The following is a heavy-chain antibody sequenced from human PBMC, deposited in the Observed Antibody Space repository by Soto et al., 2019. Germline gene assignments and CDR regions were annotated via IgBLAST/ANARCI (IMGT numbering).Heavy chain of an antibody. D-gene: IGHD4-17*01. V-gene: IGHV3-33*01. CDR1: GFTFSSYG. J-gene: IGHJ4*02. CDR3: ARVRDGDLDY. CDR2: IWYDGSNK. Sequence: QVQLVESGGGVVQPGRSLRLSCAASGFTFSSYGMHWVRQAPGKGLEGVAVIWYDGSNKYYADTVKGRFTISRDNSKNTLYLQMNSLRAEDTAVYYCARVRDGDLDYWGQGTLVTVSS.